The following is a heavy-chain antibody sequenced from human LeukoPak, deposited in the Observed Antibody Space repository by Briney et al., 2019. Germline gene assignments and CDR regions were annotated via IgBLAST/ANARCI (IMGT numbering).Heavy chain of an antibody. CDR1: GFTFSNYA. V-gene: IGHV3-30-3*01. CDR3: ARVLNYYDSSGYYFSY. D-gene: IGHD3-22*01. J-gene: IGHJ4*02. Sequence: TGGSLRLSRAASGFTFSNYAMHWVRQAPGKGLEWVAATSHDEGNKYYADSVKGRFTISRDNSKNTLYLQMNSLRAEDTAVYYCARVLNYYDSSGYYFSYWGQGTLVTVSS. CDR2: TSHDEGNK.